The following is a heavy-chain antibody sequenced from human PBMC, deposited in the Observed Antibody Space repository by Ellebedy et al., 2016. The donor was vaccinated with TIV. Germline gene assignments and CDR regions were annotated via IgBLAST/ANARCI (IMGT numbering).Heavy chain of an antibody. CDR2: ISYDGSNK. D-gene: IGHD4-17*01. V-gene: IGHV3-30*04. J-gene: IGHJ4*02. Sequence: GGSLRLSXAASGFTFSSYAMHWVRQAPGKGLEWVAVISYDGSNKYYADSVKGRFTISRDNSKNTLYLQMNSLRAEDTAVYYCARDRGGYGDYPLDYWGQGTLVTVSS. CDR3: ARDRGGYGDYPLDY. CDR1: GFTFSSYA.